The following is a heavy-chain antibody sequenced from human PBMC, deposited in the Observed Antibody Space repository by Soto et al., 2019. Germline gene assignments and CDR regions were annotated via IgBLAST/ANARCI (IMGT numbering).Heavy chain of an antibody. Sequence: QQQLQESGPGLVKPSQTLSLTCTVSGGSMNSHDYYWSWIRQPPGQGLEWIGYIHNSGSTYYNPSLKSRLTISSDMSKNQFSLRLNSVTAADTALYFCARGDVRGPFDIGGQGTKATVSS. D-gene: IGHD3-10*01. CDR3: ARGDVRGPFDI. V-gene: IGHV4-30-4*01. CDR2: IHNSGST. CDR1: GGSMNSHDYY. J-gene: IGHJ3*02.